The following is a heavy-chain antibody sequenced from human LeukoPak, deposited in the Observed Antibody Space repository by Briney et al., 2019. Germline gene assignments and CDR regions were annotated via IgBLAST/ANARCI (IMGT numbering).Heavy chain of an antibody. V-gene: IGHV4-34*01. J-gene: IGHJ2*01. CDR3: ARHGGSYVWGSYRKFDP. CDR1: GGSFSGYY. Sequence: SETLSLTCAVYGGSFSGYYWSWIRQPPGKGLEWIGEINHSGSTNYNPSLKSRVTISVDTSKNQFSLKLSSVTAADTAVYYCARHGGSYVWGSYRKFDPWGRGALVAVSS. CDR2: INHSGST. D-gene: IGHD3-16*02.